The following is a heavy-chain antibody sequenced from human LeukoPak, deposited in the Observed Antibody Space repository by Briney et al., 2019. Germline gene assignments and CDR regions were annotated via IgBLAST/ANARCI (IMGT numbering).Heavy chain of an antibody. J-gene: IGHJ6*02. CDR2: IYFSGTT. D-gene: IGHD4-17*01. V-gene: IGHV4-59*01. CDR3: AREDPQTTVPEGLDV. CDR1: GGSIGNYY. Sequence: SETLSLTCTVSGGSIGNYYWSWLRQPPGKGLEWIGYIYFSGTTNINPSLKSRVTISVDMSKSQFSLKLSSVTAADTAVYYCAREDPQTTVPEGLDVWGQGTTVTVSS.